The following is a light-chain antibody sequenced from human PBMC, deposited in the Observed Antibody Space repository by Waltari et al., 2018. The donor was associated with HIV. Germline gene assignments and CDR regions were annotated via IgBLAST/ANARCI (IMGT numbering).Light chain of an antibody. CDR1: KLGNKY. V-gene: IGLV3-1*01. Sequence: SYDLTQPPSVSVSPGQTASITCSGDKLGNKYACWYQQKPGQSPVLVIYQDTKRPSGIPDRFSGSHSGNTATLTVSGTQAMDEADYYCQAWDSSTVLFGGGTTLTVL. CDR3: QAWDSSTVL. CDR2: QDT. J-gene: IGLJ2*01.